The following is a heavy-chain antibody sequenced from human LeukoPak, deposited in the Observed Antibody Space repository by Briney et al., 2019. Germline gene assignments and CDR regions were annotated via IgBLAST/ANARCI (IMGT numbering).Heavy chain of an antibody. CDR1: GFTLSNAW. Sequence: GGSLRLSCAASGFTLSNAWMSWVRQAPGKGLEWVGRIKSKIDGGTTDYAAPVKGRFTISRDDSKNTLYLQMNSLKTEDTAVYYCTSRKRGYSGNDHDGWGQGTLVTVSS. J-gene: IGHJ4*02. CDR3: TSRKRGYSGNDHDG. D-gene: IGHD5-12*01. CDR2: IKSKIDGGTT. V-gene: IGHV3-15*01.